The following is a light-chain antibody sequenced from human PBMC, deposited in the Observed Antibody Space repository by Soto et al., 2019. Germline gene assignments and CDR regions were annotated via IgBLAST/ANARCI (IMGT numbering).Light chain of an antibody. J-gene: IGKJ2*01. CDR3: QQRSNWPRGT. V-gene: IGKV3-11*01. Sequence: ENVLTQSPATLSLSPGERATLSCRASQNIKTYLAWYQQKPGQAPRLLIYDASNRATGIPARFSGSGSGTDFTLTISSLEPEDFAVYYCQQRSNWPRGTFGQGTKLEIK. CDR2: DAS. CDR1: QNIKTY.